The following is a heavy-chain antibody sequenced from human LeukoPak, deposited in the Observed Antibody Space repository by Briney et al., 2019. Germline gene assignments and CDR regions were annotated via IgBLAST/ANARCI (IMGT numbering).Heavy chain of an antibody. J-gene: IGHJ6*03. CDR1: GGCFSGYY. Sequence: SETLSLTCAVYGGCFSGYYWSWIRQPPAKGLEGMGERNHSGSTNYNPSLQSRVTRLVDTSKNHFSLRLGFVPAADTAVYYWARGRGRYCSSGPPYYSIDVWGKGTPVTVSS. V-gene: IGHV4-34*01. D-gene: IGHD6-6*01. CDR3: ARGRGRYCSSGPPYYSIDV. CDR2: RNHSGST.